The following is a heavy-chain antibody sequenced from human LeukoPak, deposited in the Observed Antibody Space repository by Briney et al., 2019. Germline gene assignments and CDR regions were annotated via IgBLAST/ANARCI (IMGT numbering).Heavy chain of an antibody. J-gene: IGHJ4*02. CDR1: GGSISSGGYY. Sequence: PSETLSLTCTVSGGSISSGGYYWSWIRQHPGKGLVWIGYIYYGGSTYYNPSLKSRVTISVDTSKNQFSLKLSSVTAADTAVHYCVGHLVGSSLFDYWGQGTLVTVSS. D-gene: IGHD1-26*01. CDR3: VGHLVGSSLFDY. CDR2: IYYGGST. V-gene: IGHV4-31*08.